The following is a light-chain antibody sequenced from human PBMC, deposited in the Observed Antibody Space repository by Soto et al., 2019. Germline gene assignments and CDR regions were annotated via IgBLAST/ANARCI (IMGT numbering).Light chain of an antibody. V-gene: IGLV2-23*02. J-gene: IGLJ1*01. Sequence: QSVLTKPASVSRSPGQSITISCTGTSSDVGSYNLVSWYQQHPGKAPKLMIYEVSKRPSGVSNRFSGSKSGNTASLTISGLQAEDEADYYCCSYAGSSTVFGTGTKVTVL. CDR1: SSDVGSYNL. CDR2: EVS. CDR3: CSYAGSSTV.